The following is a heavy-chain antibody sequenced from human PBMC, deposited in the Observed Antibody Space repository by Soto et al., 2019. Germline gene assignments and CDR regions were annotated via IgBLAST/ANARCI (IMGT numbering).Heavy chain of an antibody. CDR3: ARDDYTMVRGALLAPFDY. J-gene: IGHJ4*02. CDR1: GYTFPSYG. V-gene: IGHV1-18*01. Sequence: ASVKVSCKASGYTFPSYGISWVRQAPGQGLEWMGWISAYNGNTNYAQKLQGRVTMTTDTSTSTAYMELRSLRSDDTAVYYCARDDYTMVRGALLAPFDYWGQGTLVTVSS. D-gene: IGHD3-10*01. CDR2: ISAYNGNT.